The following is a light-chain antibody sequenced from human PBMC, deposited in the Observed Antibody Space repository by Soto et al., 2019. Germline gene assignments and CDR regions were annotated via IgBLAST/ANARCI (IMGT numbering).Light chain of an antibody. V-gene: IGKV4-1*01. Sequence: DIVMTQSPDSLAVSLGERATINCKSSQSILSSSYTKSFLAWFQQRPGQPPKFLFYWASTRDSRVPDRFSGRGSGTDFTLTISSLQAEDVAVYYCQQYYSAPLTFGGGTKVEIK. CDR3: QQYYSAPLT. CDR1: QSILSSSYTKSF. CDR2: WAS. J-gene: IGKJ4*01.